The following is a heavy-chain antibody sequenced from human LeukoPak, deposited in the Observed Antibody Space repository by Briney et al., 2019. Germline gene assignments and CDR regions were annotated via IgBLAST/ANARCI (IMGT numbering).Heavy chain of an antibody. Sequence: SETLSLTCTVSGGSISSYYWSWIQQPAGKGLEWIGRIYTSGSTNYDPSLKSRVTMSVDTSKNQFSLKLSSVTAADAAVYYCARDRGSGSYYRSYYYYGMDVWGQGTTVTVSS. V-gene: IGHV4-4*07. CDR2: IYTSGST. CDR1: GGSISSYY. J-gene: IGHJ6*02. CDR3: ARDRGSGSYYRSYYYYGMDV. D-gene: IGHD3-10*01.